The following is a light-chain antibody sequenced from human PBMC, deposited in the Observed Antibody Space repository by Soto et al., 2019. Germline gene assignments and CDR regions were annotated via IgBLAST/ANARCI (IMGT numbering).Light chain of an antibody. CDR3: QQYDRVSWT. J-gene: IGKJ1*01. CDR1: QRVXYSSNNKNY. V-gene: IGKV4-1*01. Sequence: DIVMTQSPDSLAASLGERATINCKSSQRVXYSSNNKNYVAWDQQKPGKAPKLLIYEASSLESGGPSRFSGSGSVTDFTLTSSGLQPDAFATYSCQQYDRVSWTFGQGTKV. CDR2: EAS.